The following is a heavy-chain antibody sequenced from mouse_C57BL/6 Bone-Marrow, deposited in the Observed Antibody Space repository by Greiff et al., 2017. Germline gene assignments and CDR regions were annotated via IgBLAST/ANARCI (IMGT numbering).Heavy chain of an antibody. CDR3: ASGYYYDMDV. D-gene: IGHD2-2*01. V-gene: IGHV1-64*01. CDR1: GYTFTSYW. J-gene: IGHJ4*01. Sequence: VQLQQPGAELVKPGASVKLSCKASGYTFTSYWMHWVKQRPGRGLEWIGMIHPNSGGTNYNEKFKSKATLTVDKPSSTAYMQLSSLTSEDSAVFDGASGYYYDMDVWGTGTSVTVSS. CDR2: IHPNSGGT.